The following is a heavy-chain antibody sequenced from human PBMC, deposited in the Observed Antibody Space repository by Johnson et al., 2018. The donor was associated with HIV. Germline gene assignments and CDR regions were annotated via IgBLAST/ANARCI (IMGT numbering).Heavy chain of an antibody. J-gene: IGHJ3*02. Sequence: EQLVESGGGLIQPGGSLRLSCAASGFTVSSNYMSWVRQAPGKGLEWVSMINSAGFTYSADSVKGRFTVSRDKSKNTVYFQMNSLRAEDTAVYYCARHRGRHSSNWYDAFAIWGQGTVVAVSS. V-gene: IGHV3-66*04. CDR3: ARHRGRHSSNWYDAFAI. D-gene: IGHD6-13*01. CDR1: GFTVSSNY. CDR2: INSAGFT.